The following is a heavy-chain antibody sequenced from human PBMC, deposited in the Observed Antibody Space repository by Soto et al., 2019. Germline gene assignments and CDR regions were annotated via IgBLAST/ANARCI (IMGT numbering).Heavy chain of an antibody. CDR3: PRESIPLTKAWYFSL. V-gene: IGHV4-30-4*01. CDR1: GGSISGGVHS. CDR2: IFDSGST. D-gene: IGHD4-17*01. J-gene: IGHJ2*01. Sequence: QVQLQESGPGLVKPSETLSLTCTVSGGSISGGVHSWSWIRQPPGKGLEWIGHIFDSGSTYYNPSLKGLLTISVDPSKNHSPLRWISVTAADTAGYYGPRESIPLTKAWYFSLWAGGPL.